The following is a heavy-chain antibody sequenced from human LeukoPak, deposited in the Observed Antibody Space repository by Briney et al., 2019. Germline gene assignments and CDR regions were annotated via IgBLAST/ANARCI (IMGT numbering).Heavy chain of an antibody. Sequence: PGGSLRLSCAASEFTFSNYAMTWVRQAPGKGLEWVSSISGGGASTYYADSVKGRFTISRDNSKNTLYLQFNSLRAEDTAVYYCAKDKASVAAKGPFDYWGQGTLVTVSS. D-gene: IGHD2-15*01. V-gene: IGHV3-23*01. CDR3: AKDKASVAAKGPFDY. CDR1: EFTFSNYA. CDR2: ISGGGAST. J-gene: IGHJ4*02.